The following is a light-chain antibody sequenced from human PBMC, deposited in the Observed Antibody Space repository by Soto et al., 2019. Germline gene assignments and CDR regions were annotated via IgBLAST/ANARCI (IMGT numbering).Light chain of an antibody. J-gene: IGKJ4*01. CDR2: DAI. CDR1: RSLSSN. CDR3: QQYDAWPLT. Sequence: EIVMTQSPATLSVSPGERATLSCRASRSLSSNLAWYQQKPGQTPRLLIYDAIIRAPDVPARFSGSWSGTEFTLTINSLQSEDFAVYYCQQYDAWPLTFGGGTKVDIK. V-gene: IGKV3-15*01.